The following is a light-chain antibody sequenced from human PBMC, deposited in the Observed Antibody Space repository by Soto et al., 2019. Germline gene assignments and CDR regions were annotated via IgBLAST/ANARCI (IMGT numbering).Light chain of an antibody. CDR1: KLGGKY. V-gene: IGLV3-1*01. CDR2: DDT. J-gene: IGLJ2*01. Sequence: SYDLTQPPSVSVSPGQTATMTCSGDKLGGKYVCWYQQKPGQSPVLVIYDDTKRPSGIPERFSGSNSGNTATLTISGTQAMDEADYYCQAWDNSVVFGGGTQLTVL. CDR3: QAWDNSVV.